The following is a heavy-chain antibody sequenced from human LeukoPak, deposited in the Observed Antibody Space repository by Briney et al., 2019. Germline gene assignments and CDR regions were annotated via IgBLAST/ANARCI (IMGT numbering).Heavy chain of an antibody. J-gene: IGHJ5*02. Sequence: SVKVSCKASRGTFSSYAISWVRQAPGQGFEWMGRIIPIFGIANYAQKFQGRVTITADKSTSTAYMELSSLRSEDTAVYYCASAHCSSTSCSRRLDWFDPWGQGTLLTVSS. D-gene: IGHD2-2*01. V-gene: IGHV1-69*04. CDR1: RGTFSSYA. CDR2: IIPIFGIA. CDR3: ASAHCSSTSCSRRLDWFDP.